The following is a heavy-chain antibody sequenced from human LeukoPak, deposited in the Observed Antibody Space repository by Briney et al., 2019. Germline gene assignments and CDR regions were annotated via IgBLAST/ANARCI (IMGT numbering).Heavy chain of an antibody. CDR1: GGSFSGYY. CDR2: INHSGST. Sequence: PSETLSLTCAVYGGSFSGYYWSWIRQPPGKGLEWIGEINHSGSTNYNPSLKSRVTISVDTSKNQFSLKLSSVTAADTAVYYCARRRVVPAARGYMDVWGKGTTVTISS. J-gene: IGHJ6*03. D-gene: IGHD2-2*01. CDR3: ARRRVVPAARGYMDV. V-gene: IGHV4-34*01.